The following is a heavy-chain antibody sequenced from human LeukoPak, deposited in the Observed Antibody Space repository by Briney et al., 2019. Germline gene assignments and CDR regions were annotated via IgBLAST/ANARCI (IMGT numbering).Heavy chain of an antibody. V-gene: IGHV1-18*01. CDR2: VSAYGDDT. J-gene: IGHJ4*02. D-gene: IGHD5/OR15-5a*01. CDR3: ARDCIGCLGFDY. Sequence: ASVKVSCKASGYTFTNYGISWVRQAPGQGLEWMGWVSAYGDDTNYVQKFRGRITITTDTSTSTAYVELRSLRSDDTAIYYCARDCIGCLGFDYWGQGTLVTVSS. CDR1: GYTFTNYG.